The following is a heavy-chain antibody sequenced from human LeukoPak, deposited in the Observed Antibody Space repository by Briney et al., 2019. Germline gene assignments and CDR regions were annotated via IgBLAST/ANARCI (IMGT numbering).Heavy chain of an antibody. Sequence: GGSLRLSCAASGFTFSSYAMSWVRQAPGKGLEWVSVIYSGGSTYYADSVKGRFTISRDNSKNTLYLQMNSLRAEDTAVYYCARGAKCITMIDDWGQGTLVTVSS. CDR3: ARGAKCITMIDD. CDR1: GFTFSSYA. CDR2: IYSGGST. J-gene: IGHJ4*02. V-gene: IGHV3-53*01. D-gene: IGHD3-22*01.